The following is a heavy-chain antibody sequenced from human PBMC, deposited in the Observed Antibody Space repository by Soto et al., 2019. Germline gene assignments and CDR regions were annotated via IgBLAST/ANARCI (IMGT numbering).Heavy chain of an antibody. CDR1: GGSISSHY. CDR2: IYYSGST. V-gene: IGHV4-59*11. Sequence: QVQLQESGPGLVKPSETLSLTCNVSGGSISSHYWSWIRQPPGKGLEWIGYIYYSGSTYYNPSLKSRVTRSVDTSRNQLLLQLNSVTAADTAVYYCAREYAGSGKNNWFDPWGQGTLVTVSS. D-gene: IGHD3-10*01. J-gene: IGHJ5*02. CDR3: AREYAGSGKNNWFDP.